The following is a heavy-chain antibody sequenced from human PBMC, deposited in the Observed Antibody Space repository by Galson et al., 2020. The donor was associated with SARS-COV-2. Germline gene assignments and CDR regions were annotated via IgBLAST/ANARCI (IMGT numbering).Heavy chain of an antibody. V-gene: IGHV4-34*01. CDR2: INSSGST. CDR3: ARGLDGTGRFNGWDY. D-gene: IGHD2-8*02. J-gene: IGHJ4*02. CDR1: GGSFSGYY. Sequence: SEPLSLTCAVYGGSFSGYYWSWIRQPPGKGLEWIGEINSSGSTNYNPSLKSRVTISVDTSKNHFSLKLSSVTAADTAVYYCARGLDGTGRFNGWDYWGQGTLVTVSS.